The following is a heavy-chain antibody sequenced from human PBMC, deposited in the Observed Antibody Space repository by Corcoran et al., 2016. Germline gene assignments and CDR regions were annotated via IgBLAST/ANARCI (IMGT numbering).Heavy chain of an antibody. CDR1: GFSFNNAW. D-gene: IGHD3-10*01. CDR2: IKSKSDGGTI. Sequence: VQLVESGGGLVKPGGCLTLSREASGFSFNNAWMSWVRQAPGKGLEWLGRIKSKSDGGTIDFAGSVVKGRFIISRDDSKNTVYLQMNSLKSDDTGVYYCTTAGGSVTDYWGQGTLVTVSS. V-gene: IGHV3-15*01. CDR3: TTAGGSVTDY. J-gene: IGHJ4*02.